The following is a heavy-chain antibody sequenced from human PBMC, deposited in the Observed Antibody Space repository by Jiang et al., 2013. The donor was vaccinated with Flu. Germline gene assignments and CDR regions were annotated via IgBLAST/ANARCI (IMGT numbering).Heavy chain of an antibody. CDR2: ISYDGSNK. V-gene: IGHV3-30*18. D-gene: IGHD6-6*01. J-gene: IGHJ6*02. CDR3: AKDRSSSSSYGMDV. Sequence: EWVAVISYDGSNKYYADSVKGRFTISRDNSKNTLYLQMNSLRAEDTAVYYCAKDRSSSSSYGMDVWGQGTTVTVSS.